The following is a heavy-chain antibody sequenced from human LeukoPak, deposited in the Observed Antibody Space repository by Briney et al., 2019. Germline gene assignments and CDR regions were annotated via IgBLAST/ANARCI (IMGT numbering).Heavy chain of an antibody. CDR1: GFTFSSYN. CDR2: ISSSSSTI. Sequence: GGSLRLSCAASGFTFSSYNMNWVRQAPGKGLEWVSYISSSSSTIYYADSVKGRFTISRDNAKNSLYLQMNSLRAEDTAVYYCARPYYDFWSGYSTLAYWGQGTLVTVSS. CDR3: ARPYYDFWSGYSTLAY. V-gene: IGHV3-48*01. D-gene: IGHD3-3*01. J-gene: IGHJ4*02.